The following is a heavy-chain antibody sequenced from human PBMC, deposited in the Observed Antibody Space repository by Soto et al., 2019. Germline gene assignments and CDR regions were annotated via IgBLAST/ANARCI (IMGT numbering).Heavy chain of an antibody. V-gene: IGHV1-8*01. CDR3: ARGSGKTYYYDSSGLGI. CDR2: MNPNSGNT. Sequence: ASVKVSCKASGYTFTSYDINWVRQATGQGLEWMGWMNPNSGNTGYAQKFQGRVTMTRNTSISTDYMELSSMRSEDTAVYYCARGSGKTYYYDSSGLGIWGQGTMVTVSS. D-gene: IGHD3-22*01. J-gene: IGHJ3*02. CDR1: GYTFTSYD.